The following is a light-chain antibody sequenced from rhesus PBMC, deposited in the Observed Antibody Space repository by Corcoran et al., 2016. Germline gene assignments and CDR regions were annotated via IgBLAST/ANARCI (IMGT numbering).Light chain of an antibody. J-gene: IGKJ1*01. Sequence: DIQMTQSPSALSASVGDRVTISCRASQNIYSNLAWYQQKPGKAPKLLLYGVSTLQAVIPSRFSGRRFGTDFTLTISSLQPEDSAAYYCQHYYNNPRTFGQGTKVEVK. CDR1: QNIYSN. V-gene: IGKV1S12*01. CDR2: GVS. CDR3: QHYYNNPRT.